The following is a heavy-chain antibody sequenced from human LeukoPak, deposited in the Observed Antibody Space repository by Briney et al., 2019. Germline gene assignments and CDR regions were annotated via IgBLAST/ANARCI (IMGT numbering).Heavy chain of an antibody. CDR3: ARRSGTYAFDI. CDR2: INHSGST. J-gene: IGHJ3*02. V-gene: IGHV4-34*01. CDR1: GGSFSGYY. Sequence: SETLSLTCAVYGGSFSGYYWSWIRQPPGKGLEWIGEINHSGSTNYNPSLKSRVTISVDTSKNQFSLKLSSVTAADTAVYYCARRSGTYAFDIWGQGAMVTVSS. D-gene: IGHD1-26*01.